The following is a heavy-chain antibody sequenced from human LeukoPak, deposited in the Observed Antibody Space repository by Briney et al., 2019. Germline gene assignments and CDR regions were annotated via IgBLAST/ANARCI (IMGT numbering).Heavy chain of an antibody. CDR1: GFTFSSYA. V-gene: IGHV3-23*01. CDR3: AKASTYCSSTSCYPDY. CDR2: ISGSGGST. Sequence: GGSLRLSCAASGFTFSSYAMSWVRQAPGKGLEWVSAISGSGGSTYYADSVKGRFTISRDNSKNTLYLQMNSLRAEDTAVYYCAKASTYCSSTSCYPDYWGQGTLVTVSS. D-gene: IGHD2-2*01. J-gene: IGHJ4*02.